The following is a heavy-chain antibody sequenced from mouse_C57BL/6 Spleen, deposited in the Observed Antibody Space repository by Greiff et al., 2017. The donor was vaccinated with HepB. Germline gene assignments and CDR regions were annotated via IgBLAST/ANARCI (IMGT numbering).Heavy chain of an antibody. J-gene: IGHJ4*01. V-gene: IGHV1-55*01. Sequence: QVQLQQPGAELVKPGASVKMSCKASGYTFTSYWITWVKQRPGQGLEWIGDIYPGSGSTNYNEKFKSKATLTADTSSSTAYMQLSSLTSEDSAVYYGGREGNATVGYAMDYWGQGTSVTVSS. CDR1: GYTFTSYW. CDR2: IYPGSGST. CDR3: GREGNATVGYAMDY. D-gene: IGHD1-1*01.